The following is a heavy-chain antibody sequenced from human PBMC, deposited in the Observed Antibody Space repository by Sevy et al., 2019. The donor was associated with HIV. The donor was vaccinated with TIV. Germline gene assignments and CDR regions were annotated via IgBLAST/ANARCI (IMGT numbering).Heavy chain of an antibody. CDR2: ISISGDTK. D-gene: IGHD1-7*01. CDR1: GFTFSGYT. V-gene: IGHV3-48*02. CDR3: ARDRKLELRDYYYGMDV. J-gene: IGHJ6*02. Sequence: GGSLSLSGVASGFTFSGYTINWFPQAPGEGLAWRSSISISGDTKYYADPVKGRFTISRDNAKNSVFLQMNNLRDEDTAVYYCARDRKLELRDYYYGMDVWGQGTTVTVSS.